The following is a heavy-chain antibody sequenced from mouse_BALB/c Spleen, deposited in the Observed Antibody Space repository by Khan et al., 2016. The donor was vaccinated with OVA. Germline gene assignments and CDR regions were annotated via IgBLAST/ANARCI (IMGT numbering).Heavy chain of an antibody. J-gene: IGHJ3*01. Sequence: EVQLLETGGGLVKPGGSLKLSCAASGFTFSNYGVSWVRQTPEKRLEWVASISSGDTTYYPDSVKGRFTISRDNARNILYLQMSSVRSEDTAMYYCARDYWFAYGGQGTLVTVSA. V-gene: IGHV5-6-5*01. CDR3: ARDYWFAY. CDR2: ISSGDTT. CDR1: GFTFSNYG.